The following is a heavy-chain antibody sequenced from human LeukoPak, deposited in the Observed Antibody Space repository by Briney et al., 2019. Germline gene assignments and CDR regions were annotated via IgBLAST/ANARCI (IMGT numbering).Heavy chain of an antibody. J-gene: IGHJ6*02. D-gene: IGHD3-10*01. CDR1: GGSISSYY. CDR3: ARDNELWFGELSVKSYGMDV. Sequence: SETLSLTCTVSGGSISSYYWSWIRQPPGKGLEWIGYIYYSGSTNYNPSLKSRVTISVDTSKNQFSLKLSSVTAADTAVYYCARDNELWFGELSVKSYGMDVWGQGTTVTVSS. CDR2: IYYSGST. V-gene: IGHV4-59*01.